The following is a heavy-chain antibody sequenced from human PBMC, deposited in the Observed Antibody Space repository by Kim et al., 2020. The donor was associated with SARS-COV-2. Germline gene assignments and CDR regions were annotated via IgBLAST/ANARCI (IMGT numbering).Heavy chain of an antibody. J-gene: IGHJ4*02. CDR1: GFTFSSYA. CDR3: AKDPTPPIVVAGTPRGL. D-gene: IGHD3-22*01. V-gene: IGHV3-23*01. Sequence: GGSLRLSCAASGFTFSSYAMTWVRQAPGKGLEWVSGISGSGGSTYYADSVKGRFTISRDNSNNTLYLQMNSLRAEDTAVYYCAKDPTPPIVVAGTPRGLWGQGTLVTVSS. CDR2: ISGSGGST.